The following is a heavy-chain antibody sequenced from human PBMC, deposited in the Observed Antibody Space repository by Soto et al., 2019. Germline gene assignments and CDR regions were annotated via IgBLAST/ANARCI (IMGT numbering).Heavy chain of an antibody. CDR2: IYYSGST. CDR3: ARDKLKYYFDY. CDR1: GGTVSSGSYY. V-gene: IGHV4-61*01. D-gene: IGHD6-6*01. Sequence: SQTLSLTCTVAGGTVSSGSYYWSLIRQPPGKGLEWIGYIYYSGSTNYNPSLKSRVTISVDTSKNQFSLKLSSVTAADTAVYYCARDKLKYYFDYWGQGTLVTVS. J-gene: IGHJ4*02.